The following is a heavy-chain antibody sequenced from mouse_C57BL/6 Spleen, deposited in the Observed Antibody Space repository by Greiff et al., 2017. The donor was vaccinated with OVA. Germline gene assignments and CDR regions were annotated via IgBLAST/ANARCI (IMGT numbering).Heavy chain of an antibody. CDR2: IYPGDGDT. CDR3: ARSLTGHYCDY. Sequence: QVQLKQSGPELVKPGASVKISCKASGYAFSSSWMNWVKQRPGKGLEWIGRIYPGDGDTNYNGKFKGKATLTADKSSSTAYMQLSSLTSEDAAVYFCARSLTGHYCDYWGQGTTLTVSS. J-gene: IGHJ2*01. CDR1: GYAFSSSW. V-gene: IGHV1-82*01. D-gene: IGHD4-1*01.